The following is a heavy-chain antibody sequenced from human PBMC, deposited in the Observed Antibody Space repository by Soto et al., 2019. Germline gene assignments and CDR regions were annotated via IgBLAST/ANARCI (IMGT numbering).Heavy chain of an antibody. V-gene: IGHV1-69*10. Sequence: SEKVSCKASGGPFSSYAISWVRQAPGQGLEWMGWIIPIHGIAKYAQKFQGRVTITTDTSTSTAYMELRSLRSDDTAVYYCARDVTPPDYWGQGTLVTVSS. CDR1: GGPFSSYA. CDR3: ARDVTPPDY. J-gene: IGHJ4*02. CDR2: IIPIHGIA.